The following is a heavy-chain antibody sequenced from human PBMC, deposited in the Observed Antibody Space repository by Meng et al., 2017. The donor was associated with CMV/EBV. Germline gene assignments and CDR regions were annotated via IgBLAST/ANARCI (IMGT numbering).Heavy chain of an antibody. Sequence: GGSLRLSCAASGFTFSSYWMSWVRQAPGKGLEWVANIKQDGSEKYYVDYVKGRFTISRDNAKNSLYLQMNSLRAEDTAVYYCVRGLEWLLLGIFDYWGQGTLVTVSS. CDR3: VRGLEWLLLGIFDY. CDR2: IKQDGSEK. D-gene: IGHD3-3*01. J-gene: IGHJ4*02. V-gene: IGHV3-7*04. CDR1: GFTFSSYW.